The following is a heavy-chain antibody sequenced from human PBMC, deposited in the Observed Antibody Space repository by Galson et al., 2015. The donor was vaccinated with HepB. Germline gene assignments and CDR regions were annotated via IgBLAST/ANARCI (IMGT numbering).Heavy chain of an antibody. CDR3: ATGFPGIAAAGTNFDY. V-gene: IGHV1-24*01. CDR1: GYTLTELS. D-gene: IGHD6-13*01. J-gene: IGHJ4*02. Sequence: SVKVSCKVSGYTLTELSMHWVRQAPGKGLEWMGGFDPEDGETIYAQKFQGRVTMTEDTSTDTAYMELSSLRSEDTAVYYCATGFPGIAAAGTNFDYWGQGTLVTVSS. CDR2: FDPEDGET.